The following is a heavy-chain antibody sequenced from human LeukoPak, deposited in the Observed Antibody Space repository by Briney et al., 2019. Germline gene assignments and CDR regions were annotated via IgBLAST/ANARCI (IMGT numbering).Heavy chain of an antibody. J-gene: IGHJ4*02. CDR3: AKETGGD. CDR2: ISYDGSNK. D-gene: IGHD3-10*01. V-gene: IGHV3-30*18. CDR1: GFTFSSYG. Sequence: GSLRLSCAASGFTFSSYGMHWVRQAPGKGLEWVAVISYDGSNKYYADSVKGRFTISRDNSKNTLYLQMNSLRAEDTAVYYCAKETGGDWGQGTLVTVSS.